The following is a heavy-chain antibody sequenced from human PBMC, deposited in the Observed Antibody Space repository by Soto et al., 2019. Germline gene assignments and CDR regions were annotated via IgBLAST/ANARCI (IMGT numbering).Heavy chain of an antibody. D-gene: IGHD5-12*01. V-gene: IGHV3-49*03. CDR2: IRSKAYGGTT. Sequence: GGSLRLSCTASGFTFGDYAMSWFRQAPGKGLEWVGFIRSKAYGGTTEYAASVKGRFTISRDDSKSIAYLQMNSLKTEDTAVYYCTRGASGYDCYYYYYMDVWGKGTTVTVSS. J-gene: IGHJ6*03. CDR3: TRGASGYDCYYYYYMDV. CDR1: GFTFGDYA.